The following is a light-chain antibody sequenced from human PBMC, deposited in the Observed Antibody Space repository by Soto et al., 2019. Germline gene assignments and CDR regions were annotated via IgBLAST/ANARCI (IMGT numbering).Light chain of an antibody. V-gene: IGKV3-11*01. CDR3: QQRSNWPIT. J-gene: IGKJ5*01. CDR1: QSVSSY. CDR2: DAS. Sequence: EIVLTQSPATLSLSPGERATLSCRASQSVSSYLAWYQQKPGQAPRLLIYDASNRATGIAARFSGSGSGTDFTLTISSLDPEDFAVYYCQQRSNWPITFGQGTRWRL.